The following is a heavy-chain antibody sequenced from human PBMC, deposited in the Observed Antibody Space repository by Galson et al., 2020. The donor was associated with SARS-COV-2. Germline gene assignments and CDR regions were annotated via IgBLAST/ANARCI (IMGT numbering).Heavy chain of an antibody. CDR2: MYHGGIT. D-gene: IGHD3-22*01. CDR1: GYSISSGYY. Sequence: SETLSLTCSVSGYSISSGYYWGWIRQTPGKGLQWVGQMYHGGITYYNPSLKSRVTISVDTSKNQFSLKLSSVTAADTAVYYCARYYDSSGYFGGEQNYFDNWGQGTLVTVSS. CDR3: ARYYDSSGYFGGEQNYFDN. J-gene: IGHJ4*02. V-gene: IGHV4-38-2*01.